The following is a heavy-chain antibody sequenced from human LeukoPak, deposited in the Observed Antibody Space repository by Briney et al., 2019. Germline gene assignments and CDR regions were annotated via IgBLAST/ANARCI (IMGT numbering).Heavy chain of an antibody. Sequence: ASVKVSCKASGGTFSSYAISWVRQAPGQGLEWMGGIIPIFGTANYAQKFQGRVTITADESTSTAYMELSSLRSEDTAMYYCATRGDYGPAGRRDAFDIWGQGAMVTVSS. CDR3: ATRGDYGPAGRRDAFDI. D-gene: IGHD4-17*01. CDR1: GGTFSSYA. CDR2: IIPIFGTA. V-gene: IGHV1-69*13. J-gene: IGHJ3*02.